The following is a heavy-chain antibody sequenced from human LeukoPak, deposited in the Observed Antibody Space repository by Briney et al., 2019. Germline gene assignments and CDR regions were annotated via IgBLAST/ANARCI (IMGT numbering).Heavy chain of an antibody. CDR3: ARQGNDAFDI. V-gene: IGHV7-4-1*02. D-gene: IGHD4-23*01. CDR1: GYTFTNYA. Sequence: ASVKVSCKASGYTFTNYAVNWVRQAPGQGPEWMGWINTNTGDPTYAQGFTGRFVFSLDTSVSTAYLQISNLKAEDTAVYYCARQGNDAFDIWGQGTLVTVSS. CDR2: INTNTGDP. J-gene: IGHJ3*02.